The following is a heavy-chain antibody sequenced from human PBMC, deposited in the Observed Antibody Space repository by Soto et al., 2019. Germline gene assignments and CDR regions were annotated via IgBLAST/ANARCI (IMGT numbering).Heavy chain of an antibody. D-gene: IGHD3-16*01. V-gene: IGHV1-3*01. J-gene: IGHJ4*02. Sequence: QVQLVQSGPEMMQPGASVKVSCKASGYASLSYAMHWVRQVHGQVYEWLGWINAGVDGTMYSERYQGRVRSTRGTAANTVYMDLNALTSEDTAVYSWARGVAGVTSFAYWGQGTLVIVSS. CDR1: GYASLSYA. CDR3: ARGVAGVTSFAY. CDR2: INAGVDGT.